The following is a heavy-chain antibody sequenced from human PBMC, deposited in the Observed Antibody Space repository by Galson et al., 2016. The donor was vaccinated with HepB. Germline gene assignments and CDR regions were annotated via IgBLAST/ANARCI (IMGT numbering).Heavy chain of an antibody. Sequence: SLRLSCAASGFNFGTFWLSWVRQAPGKGLEWVASVKQDGSGAYVDSVKGRFTISRDNAKNSLYLQMNSLRAEDAAVYYCAKESHRSSWFDNYGMDVWGQGTTVTVSS. CDR2: VKQDGSGA. CDR3: AKESHRSSWFDNYGMDV. J-gene: IGHJ6*02. CDR1: GFNFGTFW. V-gene: IGHV3-7*01. D-gene: IGHD6-13*01.